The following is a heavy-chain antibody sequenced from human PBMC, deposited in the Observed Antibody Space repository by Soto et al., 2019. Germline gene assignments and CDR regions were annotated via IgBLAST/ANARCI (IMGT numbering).Heavy chain of an antibody. V-gene: IGHV4-59*08. CDR2: IDYSGRT. D-gene: IGHD4-17*01. J-gene: IGHJ4*02. Sequence: QVQLQESGPGLVKPSETLSLTCTVSGGSISSYYWSWIRQPPGKGLEWIGYIDYSGRTNHNPSLKSRLTISVDTSKNQFSLKLSSVPAADTAVYYCARCPGDYGDFLFDYWGQGTLVTVSS. CDR3: ARCPGDYGDFLFDY. CDR1: GGSISSYY.